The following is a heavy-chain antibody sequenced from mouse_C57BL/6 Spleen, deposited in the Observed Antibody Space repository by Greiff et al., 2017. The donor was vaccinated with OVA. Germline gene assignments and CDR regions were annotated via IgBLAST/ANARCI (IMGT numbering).Heavy chain of an antibody. CDR2: TFYSGIT. Sequence: VQLQQSGPSLVRPSQTLSLTCPVTGFSINSDCYWIWIRQFPGNKLEYIGYTFYSGITYYNPSLESRTSITRDTSKNQFSLKLSSVTTEDTATYYCSRGLRGVYYAMDYWGQGTSVTVSS. CDR3: SRGLRGVYYAMDY. J-gene: IGHJ4*01. D-gene: IGHD1-1*01. V-gene: IGHV3-3*01. CDR1: GFSINSDCY.